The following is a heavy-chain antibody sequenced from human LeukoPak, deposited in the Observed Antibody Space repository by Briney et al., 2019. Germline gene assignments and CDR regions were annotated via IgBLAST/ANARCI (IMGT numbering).Heavy chain of an antibody. CDR2: INHSGST. CDR1: GGSFSGYY. CDR3: ARGVRYCSSTSCSTYYYYMDV. D-gene: IGHD2-2*01. Sequence: SETLSLTCAAYGGSFSGYYWSWIRQPPGKGLEWIGEINHSGSTNYNPSLKSRVTISVDTSKNQFSLKLSSVTAADTAVYYCARGVRYCSSTSCSTYYYYMDVWGKGTTVTVSS. J-gene: IGHJ6*03. V-gene: IGHV4-34*01.